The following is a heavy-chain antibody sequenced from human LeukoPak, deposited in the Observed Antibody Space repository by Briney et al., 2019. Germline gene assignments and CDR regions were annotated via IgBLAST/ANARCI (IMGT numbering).Heavy chain of an antibody. Sequence: ASVKVSCKASGYTFTSYGVSWVRQAPGQGFEWMGWISAYKGNTNYAQKLQGRVTMTTDTSTSTAYMELSSLRSEDTAVYYCASRNIVVVPAAYMDVWGKGTTVTVSS. CDR1: GYTFTSYG. D-gene: IGHD2-2*01. CDR2: ISAYKGNT. V-gene: IGHV1-18*01. J-gene: IGHJ6*03. CDR3: ASRNIVVVPAAYMDV.